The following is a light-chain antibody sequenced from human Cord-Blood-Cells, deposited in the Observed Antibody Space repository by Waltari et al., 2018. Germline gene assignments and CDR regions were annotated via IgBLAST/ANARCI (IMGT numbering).Light chain of an antibody. Sequence: DIVMTQTPLSLSVTPGQPASISCKSSQSLLHRDGKTYLYWYLQKPGQSPQLLIYEGSRRFSRVPDRFSGSGSGTDFTLKIRRVEAEDVGVYYCMQGIHLPLTFGGGTKVEIK. V-gene: IGKV2-29*02. CDR3: MQGIHLPLT. CDR2: EGS. CDR1: QSLLHRDGKTY. J-gene: IGKJ4*01.